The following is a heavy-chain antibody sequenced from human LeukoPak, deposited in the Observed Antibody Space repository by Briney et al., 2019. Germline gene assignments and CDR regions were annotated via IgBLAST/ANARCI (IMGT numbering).Heavy chain of an antibody. D-gene: IGHD5-18*01. CDR2: VLDNVRT. V-gene: IGHV4-59*11. Sequence: SETLSLTCTVSGGSISSHYWSWVRQPPGKGLEWIGYVLDNVRTKDNPSLNSRFTLSADASKNQFSLRLTSVTAADTAVYYCATIKRGNIFGFFDFWGQGILVTVSS. CDR1: GGSISSHY. J-gene: IGHJ4*02. CDR3: ATIKRGNIFGFFDF.